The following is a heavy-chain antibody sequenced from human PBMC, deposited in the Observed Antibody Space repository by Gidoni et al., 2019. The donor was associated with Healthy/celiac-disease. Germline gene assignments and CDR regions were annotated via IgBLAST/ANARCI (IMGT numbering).Heavy chain of an antibody. Sequence: EVQLVESGGGLVQPGRSLRLSCAASGFTFDDYAMHWVRQAPGKGLEWVSCISWNSVSIGYADSVKCRFTISRDNAKNSLYLQMNSLRAEDTDLYYCAKVGSGIVVYYFDYWGQGTLVTVSS. J-gene: IGHJ4*02. V-gene: IGHV3-9*01. D-gene: IGHD3-22*01. CDR3: AKVGSGIVVYYFDY. CDR2: ISWNSVSI. CDR1: GFTFDDYA.